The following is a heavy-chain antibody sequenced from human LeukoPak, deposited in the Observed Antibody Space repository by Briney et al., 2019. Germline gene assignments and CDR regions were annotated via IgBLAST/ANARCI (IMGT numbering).Heavy chain of an antibody. CDR1: AGPMKSYY. Sequence: PSETLSLTCTVSAGPMKSYYWSWIRQPPGKGLEWIGYISYSGTTRYNPSLKSRVTISVDTSKNQFSLKLSSVTAADTAVYYCARDLVDSGGYYFDYWGQGTLVTVSS. CDR3: ARDLVDSGGYYFDY. D-gene: IGHD3-22*01. J-gene: IGHJ4*02. CDR2: ISYSGTT. V-gene: IGHV4-59*13.